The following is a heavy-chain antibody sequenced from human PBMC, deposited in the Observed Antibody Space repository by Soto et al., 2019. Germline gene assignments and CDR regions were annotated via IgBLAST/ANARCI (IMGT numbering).Heavy chain of an antibody. D-gene: IGHD1-26*01. J-gene: IGHJ4*02. Sequence: GGSLRLSCAASGFIVSNAWMSWVRQAPGKGLELVGRIKKNADGGTTDYAAPVEGRFTISRDDSKNTLFLQMNSLRPEDIAVYYCTTNPVGYRYFHYWGQGTLVTVSS. CDR1: GFIVSNAW. V-gene: IGHV3-15*01. CDR3: TTNPVGYRYFHY. CDR2: IKKNADGGTT.